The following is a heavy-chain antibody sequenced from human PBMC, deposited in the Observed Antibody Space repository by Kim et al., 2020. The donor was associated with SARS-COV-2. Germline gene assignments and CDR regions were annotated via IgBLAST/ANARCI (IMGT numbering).Heavy chain of an antibody. V-gene: IGHV3-30-3*01. J-gene: IGHJ4*02. D-gene: IGHD3-3*01. CDR2: ISYDGGTK. CDR3: ARDPSSSHYEFWSGYYMGGVYFDY. CDR1: GFTSSSYA. Sequence: GGSLRLSCAASGFTSSSYAMHWVRQAPGKGLEWVAVISYDGGTKYFADSVKGRFTISRDNSKNTLYLQMNSLGVEDTAVYYCARDPSSSHYEFWSGYYMGGVYFDYWGQGTLVTVSS.